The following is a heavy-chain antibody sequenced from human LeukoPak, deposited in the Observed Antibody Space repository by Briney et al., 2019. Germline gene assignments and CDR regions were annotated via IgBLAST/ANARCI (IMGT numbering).Heavy chain of an antibody. Sequence: GASVTVSCKASGYTFTSYDINWVRQATGQGLEWMGWMNPKSGNTGYAQNFQGRVTMTRDTSISTAYMELSSLRSEDTAVYYCASHLGDYGLKWGQGTLVTVSS. CDR2: MNPKSGNT. J-gene: IGHJ4*02. CDR3: ASHLGDYGLK. CDR1: GYTFTSYD. D-gene: IGHD4-17*01. V-gene: IGHV1-8*01.